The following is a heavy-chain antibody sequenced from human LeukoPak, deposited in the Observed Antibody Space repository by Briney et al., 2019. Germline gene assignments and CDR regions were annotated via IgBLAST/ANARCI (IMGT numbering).Heavy chain of an antibody. CDR1: GFTFDDYA. J-gene: IGHJ4*02. CDR2: ISWDGGST. D-gene: IGHD3-22*01. V-gene: IGHV3-43D*04. Sequence: GGSLRLSCAASGFTFDDYAMHWVRQAPGKGLEWVSLISWDGGSTYYADSVKGRFTISRDNSKNSLYLQMNSLRAEDTALYYCAKSASLGDDSSGPFDYWGQGTVLTVSS. CDR3: AKSASLGDDSSGPFDY.